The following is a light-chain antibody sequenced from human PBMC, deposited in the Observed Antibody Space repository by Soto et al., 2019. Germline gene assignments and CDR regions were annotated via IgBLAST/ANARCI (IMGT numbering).Light chain of an antibody. V-gene: IGKV1-39*01. CDR3: QQYGSSSWT. Sequence: DIQMTQSPSSLSTSVGDRVTITCRASQSISRDLNWYQQKPGKAPNLLIYATSNLQSGVPSRFSGSGSGTDFTLTISRLEPEDFAVYYCQQYGSSSWTFGQGTKVDIK. J-gene: IGKJ1*01. CDR1: QSISRD. CDR2: ATS.